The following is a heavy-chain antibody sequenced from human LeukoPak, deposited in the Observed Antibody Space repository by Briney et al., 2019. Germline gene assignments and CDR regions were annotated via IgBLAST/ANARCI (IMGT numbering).Heavy chain of an antibody. V-gene: IGHV1-24*01. J-gene: IGHJ1*01. Sequence: ASVKVSCKVSGYTLTELSMHWVRQAPGKGLEWMGGFDPEDGETIYAQKFQGRVTMTEDTSTDTAYMELSSLRSEDTAVYYCATNTDFWSGPTLFQHWGQGTLVTVSS. CDR1: GYTLTELS. D-gene: IGHD3-3*01. CDR2: FDPEDGET. CDR3: ATNTDFWSGPTLFQH.